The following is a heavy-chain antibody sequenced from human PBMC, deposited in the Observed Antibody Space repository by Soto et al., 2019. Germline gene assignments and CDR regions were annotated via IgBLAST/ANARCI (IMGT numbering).Heavy chain of an antibody. Sequence: EVQLLESGGGLVQPGGSLRLSCAASGFTFSSYAMSWVRQAPGKGLEWVSAISGSGGSTYYADSVKGRFTISRDNSKNTLYLQMNSLRAEDTAVYYCANDGRLVVAATPFDYWGQGTLVTVSS. CDR2: ISGSGGST. J-gene: IGHJ4*02. D-gene: IGHD2-15*01. CDR1: GFTFSSYA. CDR3: ANDGRLVVAATPFDY. V-gene: IGHV3-23*01.